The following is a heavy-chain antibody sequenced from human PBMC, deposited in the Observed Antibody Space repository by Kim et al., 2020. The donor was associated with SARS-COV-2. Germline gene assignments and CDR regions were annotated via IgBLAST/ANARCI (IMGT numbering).Heavy chain of an antibody. Sequence: SETLSLTCAVYGGSFSGYYWSWIRQPPGKGLEWIGEINHSGSTNYNPSLKSRVTISVDTSKNQFSLKLSSVTAADTAVYYCARGFSGWYFHRGCWFDPWGQGTLVTVSS. V-gene: IGHV4-34*01. CDR1: GGSFSGYY. CDR3: ARGFSGWYFHRGCWFDP. CDR2: INHSGST. J-gene: IGHJ5*02. D-gene: IGHD6-19*01.